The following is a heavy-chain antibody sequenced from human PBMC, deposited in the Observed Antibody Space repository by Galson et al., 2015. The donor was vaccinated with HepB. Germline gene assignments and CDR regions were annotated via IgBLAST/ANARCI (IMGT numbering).Heavy chain of an antibody. CDR2: IRVYNGNT. D-gene: IGHD3-22*01. V-gene: IGHV1-18*01. J-gene: IGHJ4*02. CDR3: ARDKHQLWFAPRSIDF. CDR1: GYTFTSYG. Sequence: SVKVSCKASGYTFTSYGINWVRQAPGQGLEWMGWIRVYNGNTNYTQKIQGRVIMTTDTSTSTAYMELRSLTSDDTAVYYCARDKHQLWFAPRSIDFWGQGTLVTVSS.